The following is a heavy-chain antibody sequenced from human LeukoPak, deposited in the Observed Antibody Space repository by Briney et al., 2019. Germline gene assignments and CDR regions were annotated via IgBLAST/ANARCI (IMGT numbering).Heavy chain of an antibody. CDR3: ARETYDFWSGSTDAFDI. Sequence: PSETLSLTCAVYGGSFSGYYWSWIRQPPGKGLEWIGEINHSGSTNYNPSLKSRVTISVDTSKNQFSLKLSSVTAADTAVYYCARETYDFWSGSTDAFDIWGQGTMVTDSS. D-gene: IGHD3-3*01. V-gene: IGHV4-34*01. CDR1: GGSFSGYY. J-gene: IGHJ3*02. CDR2: INHSGST.